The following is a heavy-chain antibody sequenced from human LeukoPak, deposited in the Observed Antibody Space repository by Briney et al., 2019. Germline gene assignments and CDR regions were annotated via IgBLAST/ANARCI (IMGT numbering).Heavy chain of an antibody. CDR3: ARDPEYSDR. D-gene: IGHD4-17*01. Sequence: GGSLRLSCVGSGFIFGDFYMNWIRQAPGKGLEWISFITSSGDSIYYADSVRGRFTVFRDNAKNSLYLEMKSLRAEDTAVYFCARDPEYSDRWGQGTLVTVSS. J-gene: IGHJ4*02. V-gene: IGHV3-11*01. CDR1: GFIFGDFY. CDR2: ITSSGDSI.